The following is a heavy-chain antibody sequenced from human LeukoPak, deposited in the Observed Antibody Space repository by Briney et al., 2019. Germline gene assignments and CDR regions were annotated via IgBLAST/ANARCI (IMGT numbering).Heavy chain of an antibody. V-gene: IGHV3-74*01. J-gene: IGHJ4*02. CDR1: GFTFSNYW. D-gene: IGHD1-26*01. CDR3: ARGGTYSFDY. Sequence: PGGSLTLSCAASGFTFSNYWMHWVRQAPGKGLVWVSRVHSDGRSTTYADSVKGRFTISRDNAKNTLYLQMNSLRVEDTAVYYCARGGTYSFDYWGQGTLVTVSS. CDR2: VHSDGRST.